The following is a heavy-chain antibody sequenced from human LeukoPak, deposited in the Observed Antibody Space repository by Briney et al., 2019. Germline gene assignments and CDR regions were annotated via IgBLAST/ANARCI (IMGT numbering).Heavy chain of an antibody. J-gene: IGHJ5*02. CDR2: ISAYNGNT. CDR1: GYTFTSYG. CDR3: ASRGVGIQLDNWFDP. Sequence: GASVKVSCNASGYTFTSYGISWVRQAPGQGLEWMGWISAYNGNTNYAQKLQGRVTITADKSTSTAYMELSSLRSEDTAVYYCASRGVGIQLDNWFDPWGQGTLVTVSS. D-gene: IGHD5-18*01. V-gene: IGHV1-18*01.